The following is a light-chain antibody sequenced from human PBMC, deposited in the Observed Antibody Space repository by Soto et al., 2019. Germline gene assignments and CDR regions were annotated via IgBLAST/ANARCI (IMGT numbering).Light chain of an antibody. Sequence: EIVLTQSAGTLSLSPGERATLSCRASQSLAGSYLAWYQQKPGQALRLLIYGASSRATDLPDRFSGSGSGTDFTLTITRLEPEDYAVYLCQQGYSFGPGTKVDIK. CDR1: QSLAGSY. CDR3: QQGYS. CDR2: GAS. V-gene: IGKV3-20*01. J-gene: IGKJ3*01.